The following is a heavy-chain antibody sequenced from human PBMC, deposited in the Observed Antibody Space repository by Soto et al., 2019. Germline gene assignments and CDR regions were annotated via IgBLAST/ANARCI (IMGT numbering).Heavy chain of an antibody. CDR3: ARDSPIGSTFSGYDAIDY. CDR1: GGTFSNDI. D-gene: IGHD5-12*01. V-gene: IGHV1-69*08. CDR2: IIPLLDIA. Sequence: QVQLVQSGAEVKKPGSSVKVSCKTSGGTFSNDIITWVRQAPGQGIEWMGRIIPLLDIANYAQEFQGRVTITADKSTSTAYMELNSLRSEDTAVYYCARDSPIGSTFSGYDAIDYCGQVTLVTVSS. J-gene: IGHJ4*02.